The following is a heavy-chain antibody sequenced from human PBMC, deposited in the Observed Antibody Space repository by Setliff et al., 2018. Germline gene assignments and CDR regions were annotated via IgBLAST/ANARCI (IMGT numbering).Heavy chain of an antibody. CDR2: IIHSGST. CDR1: GGSFSGYY. V-gene: IGHV4-34*12. Sequence: SETLSLTCAVYGGSFSGYYWSWIRQPPGKRLEWIGEIIHSGSTNYNPSLKSRVSISVDTSKNQFSLKLSSVTAADTAVYYCARTGSARWYVPDHWGQGTLVTVSS. CDR3: ARTGSARWYVPDH. D-gene: IGHD2-2*01. J-gene: IGHJ5*02.